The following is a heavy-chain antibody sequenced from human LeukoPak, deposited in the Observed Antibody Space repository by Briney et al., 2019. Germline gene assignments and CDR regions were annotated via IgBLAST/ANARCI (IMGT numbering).Heavy chain of an antibody. CDR2: IYYSGST. D-gene: IGHD5-12*01. Sequence: PSETLSLTCTVSGGSISSYYWSWIRQPPGKGLEWIGYIYYSGSTNYNPSLKSRVTISVDTSKNQFSLKLSSVTAADTAMYYCARGPSPTNCDYWGQGTLVTVSS. V-gene: IGHV4-59*08. J-gene: IGHJ4*02. CDR3: ARGPSPTNCDY. CDR1: GGSISSYY.